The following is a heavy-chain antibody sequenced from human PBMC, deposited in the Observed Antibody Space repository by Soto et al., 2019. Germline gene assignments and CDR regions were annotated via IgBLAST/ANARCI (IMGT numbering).Heavy chain of an antibody. CDR3: ARNEGPPNSYDFWSGYYVPWFDP. CDR2: IYSGGST. Sequence: GGSLRLSCAASGFTVSSNYMSWVRQAPGKGLEWVSVIYSGGSTYYADSVKGRFTISRDNSKNTLYLQMNSLRAEDTAVYYCARNEGPPNSYDFWSGYYVPWFDPWGQGTLVTVSS. V-gene: IGHV3-53*01. J-gene: IGHJ5*02. D-gene: IGHD3-3*01. CDR1: GFTVSSNY.